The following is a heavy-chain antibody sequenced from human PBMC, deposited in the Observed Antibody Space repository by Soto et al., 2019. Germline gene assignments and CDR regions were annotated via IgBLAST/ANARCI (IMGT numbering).Heavy chain of an antibody. Sequence: GGSLRLSCAASGFTFSIYAMSWVRQAPGKGLEWVSAISRSGARTYYEESVKGRFNISRDNSKKKLYMQMKSMRAEDTAVYYCAKQLVSLCWGQGTLVTVSS. CDR2: ISRSGART. CDR1: GFTFSIYA. D-gene: IGHD6-6*01. V-gene: IGHV3-23*02. CDR3: AKQLVSLC. J-gene: IGHJ4*02.